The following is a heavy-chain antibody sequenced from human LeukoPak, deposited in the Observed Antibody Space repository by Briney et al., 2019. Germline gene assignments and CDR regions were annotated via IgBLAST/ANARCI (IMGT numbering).Heavy chain of an antibody. CDR1: GFTFSDYY. CDR3: ARLGWATAPLDY. Sequence: GGSLRLSCAASGFTFSDYYMSWIRQAPGKGLEWVSYISSSSSYTNYADSVKGRFTISRDNAKNSLYLQMISLRAEDTAVYYCARLGWATAPLDYWGQGTLVTVSS. V-gene: IGHV3-11*06. D-gene: IGHD5-12*01. CDR2: ISSSSSYT. J-gene: IGHJ4*02.